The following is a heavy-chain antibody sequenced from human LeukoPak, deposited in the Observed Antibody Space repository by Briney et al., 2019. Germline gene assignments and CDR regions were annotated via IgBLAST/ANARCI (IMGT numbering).Heavy chain of an antibody. CDR3: AGDFGGYGSSGDCYLGYLDY. J-gene: IGHJ4*02. V-gene: IGHV3-21*03. Sequence: GRSLRLSCAASGFTFSSYTMNWVRQAPGKGREWVSSIISSCSYVYYADSAKGRFTISRDNAKNSLPRQMTSQTAEEPAAYTFAGDFGGYGSSGDCYLGYLDYWGQGTLVTVAS. CDR1: GFTFSSYT. CDR2: IISSCSYV. D-gene: IGHD2-2*01.